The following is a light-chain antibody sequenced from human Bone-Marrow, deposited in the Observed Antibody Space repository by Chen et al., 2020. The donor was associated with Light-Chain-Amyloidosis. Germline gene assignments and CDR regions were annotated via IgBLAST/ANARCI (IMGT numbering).Light chain of an antibody. J-gene: IGKJ1*01. V-gene: IGKV3-20*01. CDR3: QQYGSSPWT. Sequence: EIVLTQSPGTLSVSPGERATLSCRASQSVNSNYLAWYQQKSGQAPRLLIYRASSRATGIPDRFSGSGSETDFTLTITRLEPEDFAVYYCQQYGSSPWTFGQGTKVEIK. CDR2: RAS. CDR1: QSVNSNY.